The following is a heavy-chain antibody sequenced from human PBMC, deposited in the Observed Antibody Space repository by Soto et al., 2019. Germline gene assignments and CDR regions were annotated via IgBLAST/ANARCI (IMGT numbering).Heavy chain of an antibody. CDR1: GFTFSSYG. CDR2: ISYDGSNK. CDR3: AKEGSIAAAGTGDYFDY. V-gene: IGHV3-30*18. D-gene: IGHD6-13*01. Sequence: PGGSLRLSCAASGFTFSSYGMHWVRQAPGKGLEWVAVISYDGSNKYYADSVKGRFTISRDNSKNTLYLQMNSLRAEDTAVYYCAKEGSIAAAGTGDYFDYWGQGTLVTVSS. J-gene: IGHJ4*02.